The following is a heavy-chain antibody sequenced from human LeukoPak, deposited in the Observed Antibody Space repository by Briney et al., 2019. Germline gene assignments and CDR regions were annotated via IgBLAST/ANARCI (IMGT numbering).Heavy chain of an antibody. CDR3: ARDPLAGIETLNY. CDR2: TYYDGRT. D-gene: IGHD6-19*01. Sequence: SETLSLTCTVSGGSISSGSYYWSWIRQPAGKGLEWIGETYYDGRTNYNPSLGSRVTISLDKSNNQLSLQLRSVTAADTAVYYCARDPLAGIETLNYWGQGTLVTVSS. J-gene: IGHJ4*02. CDR1: GGSISSGSYY. V-gene: IGHV4-61*10.